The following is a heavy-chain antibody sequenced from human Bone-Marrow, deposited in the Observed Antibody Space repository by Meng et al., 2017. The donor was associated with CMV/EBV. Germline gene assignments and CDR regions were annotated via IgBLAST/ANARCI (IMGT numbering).Heavy chain of an antibody. CDR3: ARGVAAPDY. D-gene: IGHD6-6*01. Sequence: QVPLVQAGAEVKKPGASVEVSCKASGYTSTGYYMPWVRQAPGKGLEWMGWINPNSGGTNYAQKFQGRVTMTRDTSISTAYMELSRLGSDDTAVYYCARGVAAPDYWGQGTLVTVSS. J-gene: IGHJ4*02. V-gene: IGHV1-2*02. CDR1: GYTSTGYY. CDR2: INPNSGGT.